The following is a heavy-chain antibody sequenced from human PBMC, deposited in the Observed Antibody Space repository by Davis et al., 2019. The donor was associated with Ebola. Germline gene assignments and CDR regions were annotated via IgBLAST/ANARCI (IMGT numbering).Heavy chain of an antibody. CDR2: IMPVFPTP. V-gene: IGHV1-69*13. D-gene: IGHD5-24*01. CDR1: GGIFSSYA. J-gene: IGHJ4*02. Sequence: SVKVSCKASGGIFSSYAFSWVRQAPGQSFEWVGGIMPVFPTPDYAQQFEGRVTITADESTTTAAMELSSLKSEDTAVYYCARGDGYNYFDSWGQGTLVTVSS. CDR3: ARGDGYNYFDS.